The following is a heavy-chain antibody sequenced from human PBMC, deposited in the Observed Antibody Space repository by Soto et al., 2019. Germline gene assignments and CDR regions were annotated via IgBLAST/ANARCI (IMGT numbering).Heavy chain of an antibody. Sequence: EVQLVESGGGLVQPGGSLKLSCAASGFTFSGSAMHWVRQASGKGLEWVGRIRSKANSYATAYAASVKGRFTISRDDSKNTAYLQMNSLKTEDTAVYYCTRSDIVVVPAAPYYYYYYMDVWGKGTTVTVSS. V-gene: IGHV3-73*01. CDR2: IRSKANSYAT. CDR3: TRSDIVVVPAAPYYYYYYMDV. J-gene: IGHJ6*03. D-gene: IGHD2-2*01. CDR1: GFTFSGSA.